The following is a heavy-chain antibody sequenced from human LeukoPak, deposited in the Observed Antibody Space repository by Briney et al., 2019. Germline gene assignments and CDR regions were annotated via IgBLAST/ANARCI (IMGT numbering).Heavy chain of an antibody. J-gene: IGHJ3*02. CDR3: AKTTIVGVTVDPFDI. CDR1: GFTFNSYG. V-gene: IGHV3-30*02. CDR2: IRYDGSNK. Sequence: GGSLRLSCAASGFTFNSYGMQWVRQAAGKGLEWVALIRYDGSNKYYADSVKGRFTISRDNSKNTLYLQMNSLRTEDTAVYYCAKTTIVGVTVDPFDIWGQGTMVTVSS. D-gene: IGHD1-26*01.